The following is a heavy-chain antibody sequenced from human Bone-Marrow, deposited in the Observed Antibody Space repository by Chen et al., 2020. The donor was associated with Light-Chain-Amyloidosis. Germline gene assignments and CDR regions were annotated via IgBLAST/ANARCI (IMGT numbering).Heavy chain of an antibody. J-gene: IGHJ4*02. Sequence: EVQLVVSGGEVVQPGVFLRLSCAASGFYFSHFWMHWVRQAPGKGLVWCSRIHSEGTSTAYAESVKGRVTISRDNAKNTVYLQMNSLRVEDTAMYFCVRDGTPTAVSRYFDYWGQGTPVTVSS. CDR3: VRDGTPTAVSRYFDY. CDR1: GFYFSHFW. V-gene: IGHV3-74*01. D-gene: IGHD2-21*02. CDR2: IHSEGTST.